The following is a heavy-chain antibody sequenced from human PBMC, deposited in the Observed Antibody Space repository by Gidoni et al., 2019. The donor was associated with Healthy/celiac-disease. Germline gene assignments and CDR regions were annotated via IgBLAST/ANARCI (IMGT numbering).Heavy chain of an antibody. Sequence: VQLLESGGGSVQPGGSLRLSCAAPGFTSSSYAMSWVRQAPGKGLEWVSAISGSGGSTYYADTVKGRFTISRDNSKNTLYLQMNSLRAEETAVYYCAKALTYYDISLDYWGQGTLVTVSS. J-gene: IGHJ4*02. D-gene: IGHD3-9*01. CDR3: AKALTYYDISLDY. CDR2: ISGSGGST. V-gene: IGHV3-23*01. CDR1: GFTSSSYA.